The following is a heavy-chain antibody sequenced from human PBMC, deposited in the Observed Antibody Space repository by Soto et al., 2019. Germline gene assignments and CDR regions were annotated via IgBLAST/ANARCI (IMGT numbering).Heavy chain of an antibody. V-gene: IGHV3-33*05. Sequence: QVQLVESGGGVVQPGRSLRLSCAASGFTFSNYGMHWVRQAPGKGLEWLAVIINDGSDEKYGDSVKGRVTISRDNSKNTLYLQINSLRVKDTAVYYCARDDDRPDNGLDMWGQGTVVTVSS. CDR3: ARDDDRPDNGLDM. CDR2: IINDGSDE. J-gene: IGHJ3*02. CDR1: GFTFSNYG. D-gene: IGHD2-8*01.